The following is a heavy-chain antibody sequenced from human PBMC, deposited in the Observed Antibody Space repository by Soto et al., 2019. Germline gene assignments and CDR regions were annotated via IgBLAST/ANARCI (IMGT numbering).Heavy chain of an antibody. D-gene: IGHD4-17*01. CDR1: GFTFSSYA. V-gene: IGHV3-30-3*01. Sequence: QVQLVESGGGVVQPGRSLRLSCAASGFTFSSYAMHWVRQAPGKGLEWVAVISYDGSNKYYADSVKGRFTISRDNSKNTLYQQMNSLRAEDTAVYYCARRDDYGDYSVRLDYWGQGTLVTVSS. CDR3: ARRDDYGDYSVRLDY. CDR2: ISYDGSNK. J-gene: IGHJ4*02.